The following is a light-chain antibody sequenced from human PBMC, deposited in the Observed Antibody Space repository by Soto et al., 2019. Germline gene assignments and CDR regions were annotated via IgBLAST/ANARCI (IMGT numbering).Light chain of an antibody. CDR3: SSYTSSSTLGHVV. J-gene: IGLJ2*01. V-gene: IGLV2-14*01. CDR1: SSDVGGYNY. Sequence: QSALTQPASVSRAPGQSITISCTGTSSDVGGYNYVSWYQQHPGKAPKLMIYEVSNRPSGVSNRFSGSKSGNTASLTISGLQAEDEADYYCSSYTSSSTLGHVVFGGGTKLTVL. CDR2: EVS.